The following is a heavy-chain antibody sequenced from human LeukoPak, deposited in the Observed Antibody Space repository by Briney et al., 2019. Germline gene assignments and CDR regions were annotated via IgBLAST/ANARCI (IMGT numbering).Heavy chain of an antibody. J-gene: IGHJ4*02. CDR2: INHSGST. CDR1: AGSFTGYY. V-gene: IGHV4-34*01. Sequence: SHTQSPTCAVYAGSFTGYYWSWTRHHPGNGMEWMGEINHSGSTNYNPSLKSRVTISVDTSKNQFSLKLSSVTAAHTAVYYCARERYSSGWANYFDYWGQGTLVTVSS. CDR3: ARERYSSGWANYFDY. D-gene: IGHD6-19*01.